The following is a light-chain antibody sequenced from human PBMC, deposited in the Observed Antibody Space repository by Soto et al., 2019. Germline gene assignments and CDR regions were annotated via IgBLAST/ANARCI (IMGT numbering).Light chain of an antibody. J-gene: IGKJ1*01. CDR2: KAS. CDR3: QQCYMGWT. V-gene: IGKV1-5*03. Sequence: DIQMTQSPSTLSGSVGDRVTITFRASQTISSWLAWYQQKPGKAPKLLIYKASTLESGVPSRFSGTGSGTEFTFSITSLQPEDFGTYYCQQCYMGWTFGQGTKVDIK. CDR1: QTISSW.